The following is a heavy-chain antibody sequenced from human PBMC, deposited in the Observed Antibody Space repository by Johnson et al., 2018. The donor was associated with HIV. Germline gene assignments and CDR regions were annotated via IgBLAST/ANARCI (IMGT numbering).Heavy chain of an antibody. J-gene: IGHJ3*02. D-gene: IGHD5-18*01. CDR1: GFTFSSYP. CDR3: ARLPSGYSRDDLDI. CDR2: ISYDGGSK. Sequence: QMLLVESGGGVVQPGGSLRLSCAASGFTFSSYPMHWVRQAPGKGLEWVAIISYDGGSKYYADSVKGRFTVSRDNSKNTLYLQINSLRPEDTAVYYCARLPSGYSRDDLDIWGQGTMVTVSS. V-gene: IGHV3-30*04.